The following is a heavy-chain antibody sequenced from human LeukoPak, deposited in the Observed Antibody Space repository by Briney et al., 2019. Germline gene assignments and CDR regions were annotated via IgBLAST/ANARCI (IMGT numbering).Heavy chain of an antibody. CDR1: GFSLTTSGVG. CDR2: INWDDQK. D-gene: IGHD3-22*01. J-gene: IGHJ5*02. CDR3: AHRRDSSGYHYRWWFAP. V-gene: IGHV2-5*02. Sequence: SGPTLVNPTQTLTLTCTFSGFSLTTSGVGVGWIRQPPGKALEWLALINWDDQKVYSPSLPSRLSNTKDTSKNQVVLTMTNVDPVDTATYYCAHRRDSSGYHYRWWFAPWGQGTLVTVSS.